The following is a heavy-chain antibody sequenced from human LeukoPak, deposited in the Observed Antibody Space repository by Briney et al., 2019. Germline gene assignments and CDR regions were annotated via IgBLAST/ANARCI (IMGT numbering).Heavy chain of an antibody. D-gene: IGHD2-2*01. CDR2: ISGSGGST. CDR1: GFTFSSYG. CDR3: AKGRYQLLSLYFFDY. J-gene: IGHJ4*02. V-gene: IGHV3-23*01. Sequence: GGSLRLSCAASGFTFSSYGMSWVRQAPGKGLEWVSVISGSGGSTYYADSVKGRFTISRDNSKNTLYLQMNSLRAEDTAVFYRAKGRYQLLSLYFFDYWGQGTLVTVSS.